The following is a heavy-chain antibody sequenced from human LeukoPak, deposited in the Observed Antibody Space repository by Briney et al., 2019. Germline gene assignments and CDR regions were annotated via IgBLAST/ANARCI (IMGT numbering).Heavy chain of an antibody. CDR1: RFTFSNAW. J-gene: IGHJ6*02. V-gene: IGHV3-15*01. CDR2: IKSKTDGGTT. Sequence: GGSLRLSCAASRFTFSNAWMSWVCQAPGKGLEWVGRIKSKTDGGTTDYAAPVKGRFTISRDDSKNTLYLQMNSLKAEDTAVYYCARDGGGDYYYYYGMDVWGQGTTVTVSS. D-gene: IGHD2-21*02. CDR3: ARDGGGDYYYYYGMDV.